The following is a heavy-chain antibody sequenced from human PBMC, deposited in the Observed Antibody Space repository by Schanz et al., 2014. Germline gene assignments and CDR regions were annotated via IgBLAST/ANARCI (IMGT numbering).Heavy chain of an antibody. Sequence: QAQLVQSGAEVKKPGSSMKVSCKASGGTFSTYPINWLRQAPGQGLEWMGRIIPIHGIVNYAQRFQDRVRITADKSTSTACMELSSLRSDDTAVYYCARGGGPEDVFEIWGQGTILTVSS. J-gene: IGHJ3*02. CDR3: ARGGGPEDVFEI. CDR2: IIPIHGIV. D-gene: IGHD2-15*01. V-gene: IGHV1-69*02. CDR1: GGTFSTYP.